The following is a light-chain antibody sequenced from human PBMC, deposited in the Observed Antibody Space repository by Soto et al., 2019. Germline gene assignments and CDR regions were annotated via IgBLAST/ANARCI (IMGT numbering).Light chain of an antibody. CDR3: LQYNFWRPYS. V-gene: IGKV3-15*01. Sequence: EIVMTQSPATLSLSPGERATLSCRASQSVGNSLAWYQPKPGQVPRLLIFDTYTRATGTPARFSGSGSGAEFTLTISSLQSEDFAIYSCLQYNFWRPYSFGQGTKLEI. CDR2: DTY. CDR1: QSVGNS. J-gene: IGKJ2*03.